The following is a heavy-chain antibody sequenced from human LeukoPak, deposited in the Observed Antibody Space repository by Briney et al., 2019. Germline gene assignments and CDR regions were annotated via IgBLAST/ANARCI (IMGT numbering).Heavy chain of an antibody. J-gene: IGHJ4*02. CDR1: CYSISSGYY. CDR2: IYHSGST. Sequence: SSETLSLTCAVSCYSISSGYYWGWIRQPPGKGLEWIGSIYHSGSTYYNPSLKSRVTISVDTSKNQFSLKLSSATAADTAVYYCATYIVAFDYWGQGTLVTVSS. CDR3: ATYIVAFDY. V-gene: IGHV4-38-2*01. D-gene: IGHD2-15*01.